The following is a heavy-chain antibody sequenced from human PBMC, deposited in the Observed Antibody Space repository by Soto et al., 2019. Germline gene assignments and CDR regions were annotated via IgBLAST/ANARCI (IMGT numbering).Heavy chain of an antibody. J-gene: IGHJ5*02. D-gene: IGHD6-13*01. Sequence: VSCKASGYTFTSYGIHWVRQAPGQRLEWMGWINAANGDTKYSPKFQGRVTITRDTSASTAYMELSSLRSEDTAVYYCVRRHVSATGIDWFDPWGQGTLVTVSS. CDR3: VRRHVSATGIDWFDP. V-gene: IGHV1-3*01. CDR2: INAANGDT. CDR1: GYTFTSYG.